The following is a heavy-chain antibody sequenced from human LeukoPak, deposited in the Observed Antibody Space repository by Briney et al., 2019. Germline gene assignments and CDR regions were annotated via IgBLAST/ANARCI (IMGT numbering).Heavy chain of an antibody. D-gene: IGHD4-11*01. J-gene: IGHJ4*02. CDR1: GFTFSSYS. CDR2: IKQDGSEK. V-gene: IGHV3-7*01. CDR3: AKTTVTTYFFDY. Sequence: GGSLRLSCAASGFTFSSYSMNWVRQAPGKGLEWVANIKQDGSEKYYVDSVKGRFTISRDNAKNSLYLQMNSLRAEDTAVYYCAKTTVTTYFFDYWGQGTLVTVSS.